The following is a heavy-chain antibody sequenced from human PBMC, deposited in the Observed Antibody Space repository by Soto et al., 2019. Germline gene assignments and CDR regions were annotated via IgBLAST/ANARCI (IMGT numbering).Heavy chain of an antibody. V-gene: IGHV1-2*04. J-gene: IGHJ4*02. CDR2: INPNSGGT. CDR1: GYTFTGYY. CDR3: ARGRNIETDSSAISVGKRQFDY. Sequence: ASVKISCKASGYTFTGYYMHWVRQAPGQGLEWMGWINPNSGGTNYAQKFQGWVTMTRDTSISTAYMELSRLRSDDTAVYYCARGRNIETDSSAISVGKRQFDYWGQGTLVTVSS. D-gene: IGHD6-19*01.